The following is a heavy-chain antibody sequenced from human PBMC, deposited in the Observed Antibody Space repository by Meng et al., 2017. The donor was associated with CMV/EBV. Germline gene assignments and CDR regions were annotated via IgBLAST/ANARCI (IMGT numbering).Heavy chain of an antibody. D-gene: IGHD3-22*01. V-gene: IGHV4-61*02. Sequence: QWQRQESGPGLAKPSTTLSLTCPVSCGSISSGSYYWSWIRQPAGKGLEWIGRIYTSGSTNYNPSLKSRVTISVDTSKNQFSLKLSSVTAADTAVYYCAREVVVITPYNWFDPWGQGTLVTVSS. J-gene: IGHJ5*02. CDR2: IYTSGST. CDR1: CGSISSGSYY. CDR3: AREVVVITPYNWFDP.